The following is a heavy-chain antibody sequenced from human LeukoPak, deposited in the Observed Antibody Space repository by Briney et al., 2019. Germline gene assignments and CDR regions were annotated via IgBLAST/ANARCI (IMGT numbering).Heavy chain of an antibody. CDR3: XXXXXXXXXXXXXXXXTXFDY. J-gene: IGHJ4*01. V-gene: IGHV3-30*02. CDR1: XSYX. Sequence: XSYXXHWVRQAPXKXXEWVAFIRYDGSNKYYADSVKGRFTISRDNSKNTLYLQMNRLRAEDTAVYYXXXXXXXXXXXXXXXXXTXFDYXGXXXXVTVS. CDR2: IRYDGSNK.